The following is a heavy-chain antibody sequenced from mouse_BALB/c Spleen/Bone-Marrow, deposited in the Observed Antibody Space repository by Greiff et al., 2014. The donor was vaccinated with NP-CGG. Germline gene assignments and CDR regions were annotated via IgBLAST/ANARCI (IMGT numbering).Heavy chain of an antibody. Sequence: QVQLKQSGAELVRPGSSVKISCKASGYAFSSYWMNWVKQRPGQGLEGIGQIYPGDGDTNYNGNFKDKATLTTDKSSTTAYMQLSSLTSEDSAVYFCARGGRLTGYYFDYWGQGTTLTVSS. D-gene: IGHD4-1*01. V-gene: IGHV1-80*01. CDR2: IYPGDGDT. CDR1: GYAFSSYW. J-gene: IGHJ2*01. CDR3: ARGGRLTGYYFDY.